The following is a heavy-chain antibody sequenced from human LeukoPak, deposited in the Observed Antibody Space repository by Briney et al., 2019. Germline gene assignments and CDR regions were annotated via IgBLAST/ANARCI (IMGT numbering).Heavy chain of an antibody. J-gene: IGHJ5*02. Sequence: SETLSLTCAVYGGSFSGYYWSWIRQPPGKGLEWIGEINHSGSTNYNPSLKSRATISVDTSKNQFSLKLSSVTAADTAVYYCAREALPNGVWRVGWFDPWGQGTLVTVFS. V-gene: IGHV4-34*01. CDR3: AREALPNGVWRVGWFDP. D-gene: IGHD2-8*01. CDR2: INHSGST. CDR1: GGSFSGYY.